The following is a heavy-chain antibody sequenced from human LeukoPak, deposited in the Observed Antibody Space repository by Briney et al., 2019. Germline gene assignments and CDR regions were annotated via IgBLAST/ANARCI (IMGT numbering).Heavy chain of an antibody. CDR2: IYYSGST. CDR1: GGSISNYY. CDR3: ARERWFDI. V-gene: IGHV4-59*01. D-gene: IGHD4-23*01. J-gene: IGHJ3*02. Sequence: PSETLSLTCTVSGGSISNYYWSWIRQPPGKGLEWIGYIYYSGSTNYNPSLKSRVTISVDTSTNQFSLKLSSVTAADTAVYYCARERWFDIWGQGAMVTVSS.